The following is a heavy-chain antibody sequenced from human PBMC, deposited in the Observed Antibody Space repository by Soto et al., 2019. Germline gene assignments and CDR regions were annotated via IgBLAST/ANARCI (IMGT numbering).Heavy chain of an antibody. V-gene: IGHV4-59*12. J-gene: IGHJ4*02. CDR2: IHYSGRT. CDR1: NGSISGFY. D-gene: IGHD1-26*01. Sequence: SETLSLTCSVSNGSISGFYWTWIRQPPGKILEWIGYIHYSGRTDYNPSLTSRATMSVDTSKNQFSLNLKSITAADTAVYYCVRVGVGIGNHFDSWGRGTMVTVYS. CDR3: VRVGVGIGNHFDS.